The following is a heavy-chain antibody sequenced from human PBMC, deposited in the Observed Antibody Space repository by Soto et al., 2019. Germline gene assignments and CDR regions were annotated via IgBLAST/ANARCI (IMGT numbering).Heavy chain of an antibody. CDR1: GRSISSVNYY. Sequence: SETLSLTCTVSGRSISSVNYYWSWIRQPPGKGLEWIGYIYYSGSTYYNPSLRSRVTISVDTSKNQFSPKLSSVTAADTAVYYCARYGSGECNRGSCYSPFDYWGQGTLVTVSS. J-gene: IGHJ4*02. V-gene: IGHV4-30-4*01. CDR3: ARYGSGECNRGSCYSPFDY. CDR2: IYYSGST. D-gene: IGHD2-15*01.